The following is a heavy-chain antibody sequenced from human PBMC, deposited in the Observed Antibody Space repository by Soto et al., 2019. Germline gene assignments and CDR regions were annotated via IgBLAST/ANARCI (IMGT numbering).Heavy chain of an antibody. J-gene: IGHJ3*01. CDR1: GFTFSVYA. CDR2: ISESGGSA. CDR3: ARPYGGKIGDALDL. D-gene: IGHD2-15*01. V-gene: IGHV3-23*01. Sequence: GGSLRLSCAASGFTFSVYAMSWVRQVPGKGLEWVSTISESGGSAYYADSVKGRFTISRDNSKNTLYLQMNSLRAEDTAVYYCARPYGGKIGDALDLGGQGTMVTAS.